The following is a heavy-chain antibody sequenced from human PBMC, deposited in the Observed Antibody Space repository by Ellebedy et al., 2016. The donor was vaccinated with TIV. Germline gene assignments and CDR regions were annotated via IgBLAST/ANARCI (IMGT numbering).Heavy chain of an antibody. CDR1: GFTVSSRY. J-gene: IGHJ4*02. Sequence: PGGSLRLSCAASGFTVSSRYMSWVRQAPGKGLECVSVIYTDGRTAHADSVKGRFTISRDTSKNTLYLQMNSLRAEDTAVYYCARGSDGPDGNAGLFDCWGQGILVTVSS. D-gene: IGHD4-23*01. CDR2: IYTDGRT. CDR3: ARGSDGPDGNAGLFDC. V-gene: IGHV3-53*01.